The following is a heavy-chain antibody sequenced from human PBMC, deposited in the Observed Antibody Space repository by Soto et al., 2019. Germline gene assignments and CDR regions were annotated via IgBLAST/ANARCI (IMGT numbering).Heavy chain of an antibody. CDR3: ASCTNGVLYYYYGMDF. J-gene: IGHJ6*02. D-gene: IGHD2-8*01. CDR1: GGTFSSYA. Sequence: QVQRVQSGAEVKKPGSSVKVSCKASGGTFSSYAISWVRQAPGQGLEWMGGIIPIFGTANYAQKFQGRVTITADKSTSTAYMELSSLRSEDTAVYYCASCTNGVLYYYYGMDFWGQGTTVTVSS. CDR2: IIPIFGTA. V-gene: IGHV1-69*06.